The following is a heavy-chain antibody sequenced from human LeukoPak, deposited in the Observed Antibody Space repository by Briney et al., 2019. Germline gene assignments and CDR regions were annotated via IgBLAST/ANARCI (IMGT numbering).Heavy chain of an antibody. D-gene: IGHD6-13*01. Sequence: GGSLRLSCAASGFTFSSYSMNWVRQAPGKGLEWVSYISSSSTIYYADSVKGRFTISRDNAKNSLHLQMNSLRDEDTAVYYCARWPFGSSWYFDYWGQGTLVTVSS. V-gene: IGHV3-48*02. CDR1: GFTFSSYS. CDR3: ARWPFGSSWYFDY. J-gene: IGHJ4*02. CDR2: ISSSSTI.